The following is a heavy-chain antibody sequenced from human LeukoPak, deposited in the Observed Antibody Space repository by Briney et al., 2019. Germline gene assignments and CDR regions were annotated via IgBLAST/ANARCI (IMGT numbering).Heavy chain of an antibody. V-gene: IGHV1-69*13. CDR3: ARGWLAETTVVTPYNY. CDR2: IIPLFGSP. Sequence: GASVKVSCKASGGTFSSYAINWVRQAPGQRLEWMGGIIPLFGSPNYAQKFQGRVTITADESTSTAYMELSSLRSEDTAVYYCARGWLAETTVVTPYNYWGQGTLVTVSS. CDR1: GGTFSSYA. D-gene: IGHD4-23*01. J-gene: IGHJ4*02.